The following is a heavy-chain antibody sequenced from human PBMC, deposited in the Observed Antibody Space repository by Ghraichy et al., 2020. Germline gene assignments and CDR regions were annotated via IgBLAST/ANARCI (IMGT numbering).Heavy chain of an antibody. CDR2: ISGSGGST. J-gene: IGHJ4*02. CDR3: AKVPKYDYVSSGWGEGFDY. V-gene: IGHV3-23*01. Sequence: GGSLRLSCAASGFTFSSYAMSWVRQAPGKGLEWVSAISGSGGSTYYADSVKGRFTISRDNSKNTLYLQMNSLRAEDTAIYYCAKVPKYDYVSSGWGEGFDYGGQRSLVTVP. CDR1: GFTFSSYA. D-gene: IGHD3-22*01.